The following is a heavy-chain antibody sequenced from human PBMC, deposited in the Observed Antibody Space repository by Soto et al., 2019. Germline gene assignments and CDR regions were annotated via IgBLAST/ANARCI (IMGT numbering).Heavy chain of an antibody. CDR1: GYTFISYG. J-gene: IGHJ4*02. CDR2: ISGYNGNT. Sequence: QVQLVQSGPEVKKPGASVEVSCKTSGYTFISYGISWVRQAPGQGLEWMGWISGYNGNTNYAQNFQGRVTMTTDTSTSTAYMELRNLRSDDTAIYYCARDEWATVSHLDYWGQGTLVTVSS. CDR3: ARDEWATVSHLDY. V-gene: IGHV1-18*01. D-gene: IGHD4-17*01.